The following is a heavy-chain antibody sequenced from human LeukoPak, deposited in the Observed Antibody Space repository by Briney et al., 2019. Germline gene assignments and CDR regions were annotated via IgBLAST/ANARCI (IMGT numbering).Heavy chain of an antibody. J-gene: IGHJ3*02. V-gene: IGHV1-69*08. CDR2: IIPILGTP. CDR3: AVYSSTWKISVGTFDI. Sequence: ASVKVSCKASGGTFYTYSISRVRQAPGQGLEWMGRIIPILGTPDYAQKFQGRVTINADKSTNTAYMELSSLRSDDTAVYYCAVYSSTWKISVGTFDIWGLGTLVAVSS. D-gene: IGHD2-2*01. CDR1: GGTFYTYS.